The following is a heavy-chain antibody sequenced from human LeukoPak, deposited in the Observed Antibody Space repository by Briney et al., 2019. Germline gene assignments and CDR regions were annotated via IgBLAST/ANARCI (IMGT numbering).Heavy chain of an antibody. CDR1: GFTFSSYG. D-gene: IGHD6-13*01. CDR3: ARAAYSSTWYSRYFDL. CDR2: IRYDGSNK. J-gene: IGHJ2*01. V-gene: IGHV3-30*02. Sequence: PGGSLRLSCAASGFTFSSYGMHWVRQAPGKGLEWVAFIRYDGSNKYYADSVKGRFTISRDNSKNTLYLQMNRLRAEDTAVYYCARAAYSSTWYSRYFDLWGRGTLVTVSS.